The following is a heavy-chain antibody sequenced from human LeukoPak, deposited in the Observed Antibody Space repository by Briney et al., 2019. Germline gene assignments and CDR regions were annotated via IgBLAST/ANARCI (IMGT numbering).Heavy chain of an antibody. D-gene: IGHD6-13*01. J-gene: IGHJ2*01. CDR1: GFTFSNYA. Sequence: PGGSLRLSCAASGFTFSNYAMSWVRQAPGKGLEWVSSISSSGGGTYYADSVKGRFSISRDDSKNTLSLQMNSLGAEDTAVYYCAKTFSSTWSDWYFDLWGRGTLVTVSS. V-gene: IGHV3-23*01. CDR3: AKTFSSTWSDWYFDL. CDR2: ISSSGGGT.